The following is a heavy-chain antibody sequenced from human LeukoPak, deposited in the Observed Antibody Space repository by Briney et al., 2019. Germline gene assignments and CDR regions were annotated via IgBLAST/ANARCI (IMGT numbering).Heavy chain of an antibody. CDR2: VYSSGST. V-gene: IGHV4-4*07. CDR3: ARVGSGYDFFDY. J-gene: IGHJ4*02. Sequence: PSETLSLTCTVSGGAISGYYWSWIRQPAGKGLEWLGRVYSSGSTKYNPSLESRVTMSVDTSKNQFSLKLNFVTAADTAVYYCARVGSGYDFFDYWGQGTLVTVSS. D-gene: IGHD3/OR15-3a*01. CDR1: GGAISGYY.